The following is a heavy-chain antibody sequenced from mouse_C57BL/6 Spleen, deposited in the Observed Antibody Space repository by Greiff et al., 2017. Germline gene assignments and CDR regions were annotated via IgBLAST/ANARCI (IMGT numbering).Heavy chain of an antibody. J-gene: IGHJ3*01. V-gene: IGHV5-17*01. D-gene: IGHD2-1*01. CDR1: GFTFSDYG. CDR2: ISSGSSTI. Sequence: DVHLVESGGGLVKPGGSLKLSCAASGFTFSDYGMHWVRQAPEKGLEWVAYISSGSSTIYYADTVKGRFTISRDHAKNTLFLQRTSLRSEDTAMYYFARLSYGKGFAYWGQGTLVTVSA. CDR3: ARLSYGKGFAY.